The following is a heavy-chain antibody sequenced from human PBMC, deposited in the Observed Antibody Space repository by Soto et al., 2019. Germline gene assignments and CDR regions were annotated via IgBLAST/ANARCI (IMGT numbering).Heavy chain of an antibody. V-gene: IGHV1-69*01. CDR1: GGTFTNIA. Sequence: QVQLVQSGAEMKKPGSSVKVACKASGGTFTNIAISWVRQAPGQGPEWMGQIVPMSDRANYAHNFYSRVTFSADESTATVYMELVSLRSEDTAVYYCARDPPSPVSPGFFFGYFDFWGQGTLVTVSS. CDR2: IVPMSDRA. J-gene: IGHJ4*02. CDR3: ARDPPSPVSPGFFFGYFDF. D-gene: IGHD3-10*01.